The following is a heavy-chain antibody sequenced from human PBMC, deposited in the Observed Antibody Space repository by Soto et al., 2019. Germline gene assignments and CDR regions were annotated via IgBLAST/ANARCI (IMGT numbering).Heavy chain of an antibody. Sequence: PGGLMRLCCAASGFTFGDYSINWVRQATGKGLEWVSYMSSSSGTIYYADSVKGRFTISRDNAKNSLYLEMNSLRAEDTAVYFCARDNGGDWGVGAFDIWGQGTMVTVSS. D-gene: IGHD2-21*02. CDR1: GFTFGDYS. J-gene: IGHJ3*02. CDR3: ARDNGGDWGVGAFDI. V-gene: IGHV3-48*01. CDR2: MSSSSGTI.